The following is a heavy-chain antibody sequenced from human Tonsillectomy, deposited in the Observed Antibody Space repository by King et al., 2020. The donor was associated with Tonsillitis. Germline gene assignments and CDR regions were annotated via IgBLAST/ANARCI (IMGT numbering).Heavy chain of an antibody. CDR1: GFTFRSYA. Sequence: VQLVESGGGVVQPGRSLRLSCTASGFTFRSYAMHWVRQAPGKGLEWVAVISSDGNNKYYADSVKGRFTISRDKSKNTLYLQMNSLRAEDTAVYYCARDSIDDYGDTGYFDYWGQGTLVTVSS. D-gene: IGHD4-17*01. CDR3: ARDSIDDYGDTGYFDY. V-gene: IGHV3-30-3*01. J-gene: IGHJ4*02. CDR2: ISSDGNNK.